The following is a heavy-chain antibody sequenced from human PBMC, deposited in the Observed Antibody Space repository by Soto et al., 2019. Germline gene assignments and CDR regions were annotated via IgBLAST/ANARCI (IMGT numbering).Heavy chain of an antibody. D-gene: IGHD3-3*01. CDR2: IWYDGSNK. CDR1: GFTFSSYG. CDR3: ARDSTPDFRSAFDI. Sequence: GGSLRLSCAASGFTFSSYGMHWVRQAPGKGLEWVAVIWYDGSNKYYADSVKGRFTISRXXXXXXXXXXXXXXXAEDTAVXXCARDSTPDFRSAFDIWGQGTMVTVSS. J-gene: IGHJ3*02. V-gene: IGHV3-33*01.